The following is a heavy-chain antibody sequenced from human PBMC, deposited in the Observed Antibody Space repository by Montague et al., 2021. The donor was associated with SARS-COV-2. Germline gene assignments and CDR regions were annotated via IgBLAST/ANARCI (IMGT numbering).Heavy chain of an antibody. CDR3: ARDPSRQLLLYPVGDYYYGMDV. CDR1: GGSISSSSYY. D-gene: IGHD2-2*02. Sequence: SETLSLTCTVSGGSISSSSYYWGWIRQPPGKGLEWIGSIYYSGSTYYNPSHKSRVTISVDTSKNQFSLKLNSMTAADTAVYYCARDPSRQLLLYPVGDYYYGMDVWGQGTTVTVSS. CDR2: IYYSGST. V-gene: IGHV4-39*07. J-gene: IGHJ6*02.